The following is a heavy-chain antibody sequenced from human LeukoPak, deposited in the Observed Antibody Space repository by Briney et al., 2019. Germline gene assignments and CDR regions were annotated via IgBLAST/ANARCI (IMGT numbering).Heavy chain of an antibody. CDR1: GGSISSSNW. V-gene: IGHV4-4*02. D-gene: IGHD3-9*01. J-gene: IGHJ6*02. CDR3: ARSNYDILTGYNNYYYYGMDV. CDR2: IYHSGST. Sequence: SGTLSLTCAVSGGSISSSNWWSWVRQPPGKGLEWIGEIYHSGSTNYNPSLKSRVTISVDKSKNQFSLKLSSVTAADTAVYYCARSNYDILTGYNNYYYYGMDVWGQGTTVTVSS.